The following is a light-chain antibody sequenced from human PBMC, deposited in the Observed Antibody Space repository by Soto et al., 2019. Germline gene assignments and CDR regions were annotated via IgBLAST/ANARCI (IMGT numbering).Light chain of an antibody. Sequence: QSALTQPRSVSGSPGQSVTISCTGTSSDVGGYNYVSWYQQHPGKAPKLMIYDVSKRPSGVPDRFSGSKSGNTASLTISGLQAEDEADYYCCSYAGSSTFVSGGGTKLTVL. V-gene: IGLV2-11*01. CDR2: DVS. CDR1: SSDVGGYNY. CDR3: CSYAGSSTFV. J-gene: IGLJ2*01.